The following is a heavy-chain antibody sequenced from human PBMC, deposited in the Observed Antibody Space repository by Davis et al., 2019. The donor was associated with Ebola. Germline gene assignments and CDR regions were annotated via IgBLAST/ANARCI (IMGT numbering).Heavy chain of an antibody. J-gene: IGHJ4*02. V-gene: IGHV3-64D*06. CDR2: ISSNGGTT. CDR3: VTQLWFGS. Sequence: GESLKISXSASGFTFSSYAMHWVRQAPGKGLGYVSAISSNGGTTYYADSVKGRFSISRDNPKNMLYLQMSSLRAEDTAVYYCVTQLWFGSWGQGTLVTVSS. CDR1: GFTFSSYA. D-gene: IGHD3-10*01.